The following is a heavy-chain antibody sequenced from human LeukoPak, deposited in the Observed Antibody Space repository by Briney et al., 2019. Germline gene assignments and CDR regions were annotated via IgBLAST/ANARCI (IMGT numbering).Heavy chain of an antibody. CDR2: IYYSGST. CDR3: ARFTHTGQAFDY. CDR1: GGSISSYY. D-gene: IGHD4-17*01. Sequence: SETLSLTCTVSGGSISSYYWSWIRQPPGKGLEWIGYIYYSGSTYYNPSLKSRVTISVDTSKNQFSLKLSSVTAADTAVYYCARFTHTGQAFDYWGQGTLVTVSS. V-gene: IGHV4-59*06. J-gene: IGHJ4*02.